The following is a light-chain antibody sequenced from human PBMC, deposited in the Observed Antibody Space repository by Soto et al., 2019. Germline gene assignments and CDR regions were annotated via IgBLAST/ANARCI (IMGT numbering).Light chain of an antibody. J-gene: IGLJ2*01. CDR1: NGDIVSYNY. V-gene: IGLV2-14*01. CDR3: SSHTHDPNPQWI. Sequence: QSALTQPASVSGSPGQSITIPCTGTNGDIVSYNYVSWYQHPPGEAPKLIIFDVSNRPSGLSHRLSGSKSGYTASLTISGLQAEAEANSYCSSHTHDPNPQWIFGGGTKLTVL. CDR2: DVS.